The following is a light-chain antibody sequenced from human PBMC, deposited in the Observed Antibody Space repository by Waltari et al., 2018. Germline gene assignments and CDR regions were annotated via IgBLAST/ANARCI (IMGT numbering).Light chain of an antibody. Sequence: DSVMTPSQDSVAVSLGEGATINCKSSQSVLYSSNNKNYLAWYQLKPGQSPKLLISWASPRESGVPDRFSGSGSGTDFSLTISSLQPEDVAVYHRQQYYTTPVTFGGGTKVEIK. V-gene: IGKV4-1*01. CDR3: QQYYTTPVT. CDR2: WAS. J-gene: IGKJ4*01. CDR1: QSVLYSSNNKNY.